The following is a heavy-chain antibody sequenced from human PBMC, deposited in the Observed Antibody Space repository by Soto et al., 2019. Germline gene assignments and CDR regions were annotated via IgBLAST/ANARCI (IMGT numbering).Heavy chain of an antibody. D-gene: IGHD6-19*01. V-gene: IGHV5-51*01. CDR1: GYSFTSYW. CDR3: ARPFDTSGWYDH. Sequence: GESLKISCKGSGYSFTSYWIAWVRQMPGKGLECMGIIYPGDSDIRYSPSFEGQVTISADKSINTAYLQWSSLKASDSAMYYCARPFDTSGWYDHWGQGTLVTVSS. J-gene: IGHJ5*02. CDR2: IYPGDSDI.